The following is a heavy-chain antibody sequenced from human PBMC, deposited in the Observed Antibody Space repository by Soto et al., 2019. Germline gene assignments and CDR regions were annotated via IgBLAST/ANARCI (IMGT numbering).Heavy chain of an antibody. CDR2: INHSGST. J-gene: IGHJ6*02. Sequence: PSETLSLTCAVYGGSFSGYYWSWIRQPPGKGLEWIGEINHSGSTNYNPSLKSRVTISVDTSKNQFSLKLSSVTAADTAVYYCARGDYYGSGSYYKREYYYYGMDVWGQGTTVTVSS. CDR3: ARGDYYGSGSYYKREYYYYGMDV. V-gene: IGHV4-34*01. D-gene: IGHD3-10*01. CDR1: GGSFSGYY.